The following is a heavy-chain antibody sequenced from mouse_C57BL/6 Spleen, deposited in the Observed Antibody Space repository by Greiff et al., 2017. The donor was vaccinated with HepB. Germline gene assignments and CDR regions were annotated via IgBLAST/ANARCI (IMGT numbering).Heavy chain of an antibody. J-gene: IGHJ1*03. CDR2: IDPEDGDT. CDR3: TRAYYSNYERYFDV. Sequence: QLQQSGAELVRPGASVKLSCTASGFNIKDYYMHWVKQRPEQGLEWIGRIDPEDGDTEYAPKFQGKATMTADTSSNTAYLQLSSLTSEDTAVYYCTRAYYSNYERYFDVWGTGTTVTVSS. V-gene: IGHV14-1*01. D-gene: IGHD2-5*01. CDR1: GFNIKDYY.